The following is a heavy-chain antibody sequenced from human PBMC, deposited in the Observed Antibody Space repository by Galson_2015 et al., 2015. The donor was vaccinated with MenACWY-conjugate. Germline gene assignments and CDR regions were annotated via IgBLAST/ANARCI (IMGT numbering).Heavy chain of an antibody. CDR1: GLTFTGYE. CDR2: ISKSGSPI. D-gene: IGHD5-18*01. Sequence: SLRLSCAASGLTFTGYEFNWVRQAPGKGLEWLSYISKSGSPIYYADSVKGRFTISRDNIKKSLFLEMNSLRAGDTGVYYCARVGTWIHQYFYYMGVWGKGTTVTVSS. V-gene: IGHV3-48*03. J-gene: IGHJ6*03. CDR3: ARVGTWIHQYFYYMGV.